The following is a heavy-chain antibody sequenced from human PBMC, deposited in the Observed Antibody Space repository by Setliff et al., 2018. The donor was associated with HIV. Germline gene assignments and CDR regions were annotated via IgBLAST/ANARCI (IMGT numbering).Heavy chain of an antibody. Sequence: SETLSLTCAVYGGSFGGYYWSWIRQPPGKGLEWIGEINHSGSTNYNPSLKSRVAISVDTSKNQFSVKLSSVTAADTAVCYCARGRHYSSSAPFAIDFWGQGMLVTV. D-gene: IGHD6-6*01. J-gene: IGHJ4*02. V-gene: IGHV4-34*01. CDR1: GGSFGGYY. CDR3: ARGRHYSSSAPFAIDF. CDR2: INHSGST.